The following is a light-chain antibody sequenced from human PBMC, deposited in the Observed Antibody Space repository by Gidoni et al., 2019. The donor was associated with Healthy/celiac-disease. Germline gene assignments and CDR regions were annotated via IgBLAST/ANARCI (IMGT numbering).Light chain of an antibody. CDR2: GAS. CDR3: QQYGSSPDT. J-gene: IGKJ2*01. Sequence: EIVLPQSPGTLSLSPGERATLSCRASQSVSSSYLAWYQQKPGQAPRLLIYGASSRATGIPDRFSGSGSGTDFTLTISRLEPEDFAVYYCQQYGSSPDTFGQXTKLEIK. V-gene: IGKV3-20*01. CDR1: QSVSSSY.